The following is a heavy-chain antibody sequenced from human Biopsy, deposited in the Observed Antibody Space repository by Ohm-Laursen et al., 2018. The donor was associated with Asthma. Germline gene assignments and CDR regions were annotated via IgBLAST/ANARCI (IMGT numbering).Heavy chain of an antibody. Sequence: ASVKVSCKTSGYTFNSAGITWVRQAPGQGLEWMGWISVYNGSTKVAQKLQDRVTMITDTSTSTAYMELRSLRSDDTAVYFCARAVDYSHYYGIDVWGQGTTVTVS. V-gene: IGHV1-18*01. CDR1: GYTFNSAG. D-gene: IGHD3-10*01. J-gene: IGHJ6*02. CDR2: ISVYNGST. CDR3: ARAVDYSHYYGIDV.